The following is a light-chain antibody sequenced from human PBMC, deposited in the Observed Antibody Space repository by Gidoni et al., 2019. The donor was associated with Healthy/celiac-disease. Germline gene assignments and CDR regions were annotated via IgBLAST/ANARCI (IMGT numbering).Light chain of an antibody. CDR1: QSVSSN. CDR3: QQYNNWPDS. V-gene: IGKV3-15*01. CDR2: GAS. Sequence: EIVMTQSPATLSLSPGERATLSCRASQSVSSNLAWYQQKPGQAPRLLLYGASTRATGIPARFSGSGSGTEFTLTISRLQSEDFAVYYCQQYNNWPDSFGQGTKLEIK. J-gene: IGKJ2*03.